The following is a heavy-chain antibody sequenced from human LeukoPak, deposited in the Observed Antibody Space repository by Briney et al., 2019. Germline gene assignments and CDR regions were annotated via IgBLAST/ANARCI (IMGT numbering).Heavy chain of an antibody. CDR3: ARMALDGGDSIGFDS. V-gene: IGHV1-2*02. D-gene: IGHD2-21*02. Sequence: ASMKVSCKASGYTFTDYFIHWVRQAPGQGLEWMGWINPNIGDASYAQKFQDRVTMTRGRSINTAYMELSRLTSDDTAVYYCARMALDGGDSIGFDSWGQGTLVTVSS. CDR2: INPNIGDA. CDR1: GYTFTDYF. J-gene: IGHJ5*01.